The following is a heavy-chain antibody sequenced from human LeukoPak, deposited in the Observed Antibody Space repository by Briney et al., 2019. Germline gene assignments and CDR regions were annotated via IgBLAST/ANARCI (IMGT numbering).Heavy chain of an antibody. V-gene: IGHV1-8*01. CDR2: MNPNSGNT. CDR3: ARVSGYHWESYFDY. J-gene: IGHJ4*02. CDR1: GYTFTSYD. Sequence: ASVKVSCKASGYTFTSYDINWVRQATGQGLEWMGWMNPNSGNTGYAQKFQGRVTTTRNTSISTAYMELSSLRSEDTAVYYCARVSGYHWESYFDYWGQGTLVTDSS. D-gene: IGHD5-12*01.